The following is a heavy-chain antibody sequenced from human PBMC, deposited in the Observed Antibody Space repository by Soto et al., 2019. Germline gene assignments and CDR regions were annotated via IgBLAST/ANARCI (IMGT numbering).Heavy chain of an antibody. V-gene: IGHV3-9*01. Sequence: SLRLSCAASGFTFDDYAMHWVRQAPGKGLEWVSGISWNSGSIGYADSVKGRFTISRDNAKNSLYLQMNSLRAEDTALYYCAKDSCSGGSCYGSEYYYYMDVWGKGTTVTVSS. CDR3: AKDSCSGGSCYGSEYYYYMDV. CDR1: GFTFDDYA. CDR2: ISWNSGSI. J-gene: IGHJ6*03. D-gene: IGHD2-15*01.